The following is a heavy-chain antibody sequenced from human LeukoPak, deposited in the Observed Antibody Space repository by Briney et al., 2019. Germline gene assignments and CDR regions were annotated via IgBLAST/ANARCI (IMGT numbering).Heavy chain of an antibody. Sequence: ASVKVSCKASGYTFTDYAMNWVRQAPGQGLEWMGWINTNTGNPTYAQGLTGRFVFSLDTSVSTAYLQISSLKAEDTAVYYCAKLGYCSGGSCYGFDYWGQGTLVTVSS. J-gene: IGHJ4*02. CDR2: INTNTGNP. CDR3: AKLGYCSGGSCYGFDY. CDR1: GYTFTDYA. D-gene: IGHD2-15*01. V-gene: IGHV7-4-1*02.